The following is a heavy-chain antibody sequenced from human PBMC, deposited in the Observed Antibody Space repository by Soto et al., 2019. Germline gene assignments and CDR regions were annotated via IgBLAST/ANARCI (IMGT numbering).Heavy chain of an antibody. D-gene: IGHD5-18*01. V-gene: IGHV1-69*12. CDR3: ARPLMGYSYGGDNYYYYGMDV. CDR2: IIPIFGTA. CDR1: GGTFSSYA. Sequence: QVQLVQSGAEVKKPGSSVKVSCKASGGTFSSYAISWVRQAPGQGLEWMGGIIPIFGTANYTQKFQGRVTFTADESTSTAYMELSSLRSEDTAVYYCARPLMGYSYGGDNYYYYGMDVWGQGTTVTVSS. J-gene: IGHJ6*02.